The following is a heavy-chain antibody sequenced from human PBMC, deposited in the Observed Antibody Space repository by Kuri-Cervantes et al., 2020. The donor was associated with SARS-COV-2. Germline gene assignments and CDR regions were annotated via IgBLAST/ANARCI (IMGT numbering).Heavy chain of an antibody. V-gene: IGHV3-30*18. CDR3: TKDRLGVHDF. D-gene: IGHD2-8*01. J-gene: IGHJ4*02. CDR2: ISYDGKNK. CDR1: GFNFNITD. Sequence: GESLKISCAASGFNFNITDMHWVRQAPGKGLEWVAFISYDGKNKKCIASGKGRFTISRDSSQSTLYLQMESLRNEDTAMYFCTKDRLGVHDFWGQGTLVIVSS.